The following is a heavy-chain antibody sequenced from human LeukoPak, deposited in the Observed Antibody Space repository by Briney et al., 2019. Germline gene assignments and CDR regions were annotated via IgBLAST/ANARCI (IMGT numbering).Heavy chain of an antibody. D-gene: IGHD7-27*01. CDR2: MSPNSGDT. CDR1: GFTFTTHD. CDR3: ARGPPNWGYDY. Sequence: ASVKVSCKASGFTFTTHDYNWVRQATGQRPEWMGWMSPNSGDTGYAQKFQDRVTMTRNTSISTAYMELSSLRSDDTAVYYCARGPPNWGYDYWGPGTLVTVSS. J-gene: IGHJ4*02. V-gene: IGHV1-8*01.